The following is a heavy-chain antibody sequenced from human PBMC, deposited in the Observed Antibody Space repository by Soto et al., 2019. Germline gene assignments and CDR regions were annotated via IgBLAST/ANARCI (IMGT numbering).Heavy chain of an antibody. D-gene: IGHD4-4*01. J-gene: IGHJ6*02. CDR3: ASPTVTSHYYYSYYGMDV. Sequence: QVQLVQSGAEVKKPGSSVKVSCKASGGTFSSYAISWVRQAPGQGLEWMVGIIPIFGTASYGQKFMGRVTITADESTSTAYMELSSLRSEDTAVNYGASPTVTSHYYYSYYGMDVWGQGTTVTVS. CDR1: GGTFSSYA. V-gene: IGHV1-69*01. CDR2: IIPIFGTA.